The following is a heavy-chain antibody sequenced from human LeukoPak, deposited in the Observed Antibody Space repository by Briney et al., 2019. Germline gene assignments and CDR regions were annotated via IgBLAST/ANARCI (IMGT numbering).Heavy chain of an antibody. CDR3: ARDATRGGDNDY. CDR1: GFNFNNYV. Sequence: GSLRLSCAASGFNFNNYVMHWVRQAPGKGLEWVTEISFDGRKKTYVDSVKGRFTISRDNAKNSLYLQMNSLRAEDTAAYYCARDATRGGDNDYWGQGTRVIVSS. V-gene: IGHV3-30*03. CDR2: ISFDGRKK. D-gene: IGHD2-21*02. J-gene: IGHJ4*02.